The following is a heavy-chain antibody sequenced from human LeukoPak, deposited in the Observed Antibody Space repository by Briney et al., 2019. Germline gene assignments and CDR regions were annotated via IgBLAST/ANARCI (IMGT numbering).Heavy chain of an antibody. Sequence: SQTLSLTCAISGDGLSVSSDVWNWVRQSPSRGLEWLGRTYYKSKWHNDYAVSVKSRITISPDTSKNQFSLHLNSVTPEDTAVYYYARDADWGYDAYDIWGQGTMVTVSS. V-gene: IGHV6-1*01. CDR1: GDGLSVSSDV. D-gene: IGHD7-27*01. CDR3: ARDADWGYDAYDI. CDR2: TYYKSKWHN. J-gene: IGHJ3*02.